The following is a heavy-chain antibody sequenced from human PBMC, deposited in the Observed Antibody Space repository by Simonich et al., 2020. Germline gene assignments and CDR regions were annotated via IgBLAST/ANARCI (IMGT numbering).Heavy chain of an antibody. CDR1: GFTFSSYA. Sequence: QVQLVESGGGVVQPGRSLRLSCAASGFTFSSYAMHWVRQAPGKGLEGVAGISYDGSNKYYADSVKGRFTISRDNSKNTLYLQMNSLRAEDTAVYYCAREGLLLDAFDIWGQGTMVTVSS. D-gene: IGHD2-15*01. V-gene: IGHV3-30*07. CDR3: AREGLLLDAFDI. J-gene: IGHJ3*02. CDR2: ISYDGSNK.